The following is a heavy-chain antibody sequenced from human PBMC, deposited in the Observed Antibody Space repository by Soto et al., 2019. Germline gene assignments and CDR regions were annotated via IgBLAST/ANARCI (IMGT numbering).Heavy chain of an antibody. J-gene: IGHJ2*01. CDR2: IYYSGNT. D-gene: IGHD3-16*02. V-gene: IGHV4-59*08. CDR1: GGSINSYY. CDR3: ARHRGGVIVSNYWYFDL. Sequence: QVQLQESGPGLVKPSETLSLTCTVSGGSINSYYWSWIRQPPGEGLEWLGYIYYSGNTNYNPSLKSRVTISVDTSKNQFSRKLSSVTAADTAVYYCARHRGGVIVSNYWYFDLWGRGTLVTVSS.